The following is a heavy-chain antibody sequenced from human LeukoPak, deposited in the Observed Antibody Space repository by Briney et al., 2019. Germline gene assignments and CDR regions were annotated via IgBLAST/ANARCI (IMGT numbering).Heavy chain of an antibody. D-gene: IGHD2-15*01. J-gene: IGHJ5*02. CDR1: GFTFSSYG. Sequence: SGGSLRLSCAASGFTFSSYGMSWVRQAPGKGLEWVSAISGSGGSTYYADSVKGRFTISRDNSKNTLYLQMNSLKTEDTAVYYCTTEVVVAATVNWFDPWGQGTLVTVSS. CDR3: TTEVVVAATVNWFDP. CDR2: ISGSGGST. V-gene: IGHV3-23*01.